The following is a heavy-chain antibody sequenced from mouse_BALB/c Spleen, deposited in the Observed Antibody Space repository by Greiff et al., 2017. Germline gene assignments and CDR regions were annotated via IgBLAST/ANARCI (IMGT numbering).Heavy chain of an antibody. Sequence: EVQLQQSGAELVKPGASVKLSCTASGFNIKDTYMHWVKQRPEQGLEWIGRIDPANGNTKYDPKFQGKATITADTSSNTAYLQLSSLTSEDTAVYYCARVITTADYFDDWGQGTTLTVSS. CDR3: ARVITTADYFDD. V-gene: IGHV14-3*02. CDR1: GFNIKDTY. J-gene: IGHJ2*01. CDR2: IDPANGNT. D-gene: IGHD1-2*01.